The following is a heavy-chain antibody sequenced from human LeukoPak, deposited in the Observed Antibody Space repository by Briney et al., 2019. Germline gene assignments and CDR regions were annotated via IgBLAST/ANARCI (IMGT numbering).Heavy chain of an antibody. CDR1: GFTFSSYA. V-gene: IGHV3-7*03. D-gene: IGHD1-1*01. Sequence: GGSLRLSCAASGFTFSSYAMSWVRQPPGKGLEWVANIKQDGSEENYVDSVKGRFTISRDNSKNCLYLQMNSLRAEDTAVYYCARAPPSHVQVPCYWGQGTRVTVSS. CDR3: ARAPPSHVQVPCY. CDR2: IKQDGSEE. J-gene: IGHJ4*02.